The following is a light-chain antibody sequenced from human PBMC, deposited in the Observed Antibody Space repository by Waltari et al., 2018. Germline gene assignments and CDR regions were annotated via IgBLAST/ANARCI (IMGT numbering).Light chain of an antibody. Sequence: EIVLAQSPDTLSLSHGETATLSVRASQSVGSSDLIWCQQKPGQAPRLLIFATSYRATGIPDRFSGSGSGTDFTLTISRLEPEDVAIYYCQHYGISFPVTFGQGTRLEIK. CDR3: QHYGISFPVT. CDR2: ATS. V-gene: IGKV3-20*01. J-gene: IGKJ5*01. CDR1: QSVGSSD.